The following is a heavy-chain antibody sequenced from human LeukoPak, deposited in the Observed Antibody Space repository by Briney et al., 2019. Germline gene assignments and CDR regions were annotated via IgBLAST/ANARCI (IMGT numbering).Heavy chain of an antibody. CDR1: GFTFSSYD. V-gene: IGHV3-13*01. D-gene: IGHD4-17*01. CDR2: IGTAGDT. CDR3: ARGSTVTKSGYYYYGMDV. Sequence: GGSLRLSCAASGFTFSSYDMHWVRQATGKGLEWVSAIGTAGDTYYPGSVKGRFTISRENAKNSLYLQMNSLRAGDTAVYYCARGSTVTKSGYYYYGMDVWGQGTTVTVSS. J-gene: IGHJ6*02.